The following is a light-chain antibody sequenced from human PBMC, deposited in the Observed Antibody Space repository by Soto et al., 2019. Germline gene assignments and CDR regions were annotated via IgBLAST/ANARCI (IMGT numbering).Light chain of an antibody. CDR3: CSHAGSSTSV. CDR2: EGS. V-gene: IGLV2-23*01. CDR1: SSDVGRYNL. Sequence: QSALTQPASVSGSPGQSITISCTGTSSDVGRYNLVSWYQQHPGKAPKLMIYEGSKRPSGVSNRFSGSKSGNTASLTISGLQAEDEADYYCCSHAGSSTSVFGTGTKVTVL. J-gene: IGLJ1*01.